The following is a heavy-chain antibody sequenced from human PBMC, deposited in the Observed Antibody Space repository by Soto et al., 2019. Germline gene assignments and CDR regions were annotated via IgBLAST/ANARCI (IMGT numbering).Heavy chain of an antibody. V-gene: IGHV1-3*05. J-gene: IGHJ4*01. Sequence: QVQLVQSGAEKTKPGASVKVSCKASGYTFIRSAMHWVRQAPGQRLEWMGWINVANGNTKYSQKFQSRVTITRDTSATTAYMELSSLTSEDTAVYYCARGNLWSGYPYYFDYWGHGTLVTVSS. D-gene: IGHD3-3*01. CDR3: ARGNLWSGYPYYFDY. CDR1: GYTFIRSA. CDR2: INVANGNT.